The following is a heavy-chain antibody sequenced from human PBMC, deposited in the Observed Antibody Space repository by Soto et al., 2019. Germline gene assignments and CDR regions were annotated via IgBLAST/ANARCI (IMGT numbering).Heavy chain of an antibody. Sequence: GGSLRLSCAASGFTLSSYAMSWVRQAPGKGLEWVSAIIGNGFDTYYADSVKGRFTISRDTSQNTLYLQINSLRGDDTAVYFCAKEAAAERVYFDSWGQGTLVTVCS. CDR3: AKEAAAERVYFDS. V-gene: IGHV3-23*01. CDR2: IIGNGFDT. CDR1: GFTLSSYA. J-gene: IGHJ4*02. D-gene: IGHD2-2*01.